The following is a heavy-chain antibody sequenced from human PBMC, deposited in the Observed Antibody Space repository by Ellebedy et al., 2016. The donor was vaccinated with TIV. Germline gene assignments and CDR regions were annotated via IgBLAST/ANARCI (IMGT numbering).Heavy chain of an antibody. J-gene: IGHJ6*02. V-gene: IGHV2-70*01. D-gene: IGHD3-9*01. CDR3: ARIRQGILTGWVRDYYYYYGMDV. CDR1: GGSISSSTYY. Sequence: TLSLTXTVSGGSISSSTYYWGWIRQPPGKALEWLALIDWDDDKYYNTSLKTRLTISKDTSKNQVVLTMTNMDPVDTATYYCARIRQGILTGWVRDYYYYYGMDVWGQGTTVTVSS. CDR2: IDWDDDK.